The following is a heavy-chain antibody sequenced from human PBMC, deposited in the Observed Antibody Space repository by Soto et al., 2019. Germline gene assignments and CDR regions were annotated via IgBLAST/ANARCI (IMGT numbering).Heavy chain of an antibody. CDR1: GFTFSSYG. CDR2: ISYDGSNK. J-gene: IGHJ6*02. V-gene: IGHV3-30*03. D-gene: IGHD5-12*01. CDR3: ARDRWGWEKGGYPHSNGMIV. Sequence: QVQLVESGGGVVQPGRSLRLSCAASGFTFSSYGMHWVRQAPGKGLEWVAVISYDGSNKYYADSVKGRFTISRDNSKNTLYLQMSSLKADDSAVYYCARDRWGWEKGGYPHSNGMIVWGQGTTVTVSS.